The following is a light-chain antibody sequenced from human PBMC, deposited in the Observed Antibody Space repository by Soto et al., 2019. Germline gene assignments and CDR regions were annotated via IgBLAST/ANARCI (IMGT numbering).Light chain of an antibody. J-gene: IGKJ5*01. CDR3: QQHNQWPIT. CDR1: QSVSSSY. CDR2: GAS. Sequence: EIVMTQSPGTLSLSPGERATLSCRASQSVSSSYLAWYQQKPGQAPRLLIYGASRRATGIPARFSGSGSGTEFTLTINSLQSEDSAVYYCQQHNQWPITFGQGTRLEIK. V-gene: IGKV3D-15*01.